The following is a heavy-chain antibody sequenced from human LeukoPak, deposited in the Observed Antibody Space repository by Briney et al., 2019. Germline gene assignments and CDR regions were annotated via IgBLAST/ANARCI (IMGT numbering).Heavy chain of an antibody. D-gene: IGHD3-10*01. J-gene: IGHJ4*02. CDR1: GYTFTGYY. CDR2: INPNSGGT. Sequence: ASVKVSCTASGYTFTGYYMHWARQAPGQGLEWMGWINPNSGGTNYAQKFQGRVTMTRDTSISTAYMELSRLRSDDTAVYYCARGPRFGELLYGDYWGQGTLVTVSS. V-gene: IGHV1-2*02. CDR3: ARGPRFGELLYGDY.